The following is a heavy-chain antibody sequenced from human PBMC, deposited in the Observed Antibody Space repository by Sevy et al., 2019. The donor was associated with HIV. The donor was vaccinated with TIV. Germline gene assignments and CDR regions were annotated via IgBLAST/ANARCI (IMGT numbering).Heavy chain of an antibody. CDR2: IKSKGDNYAT. Sequence: GGSLRLSCEASGFSFRDSAVHWVRQPFGKGLEWVGRIKSKGDNYATLYSSSVKGRFSISRDDSSNTAYLQLNSLQTEDTAIYYCRSLDLVVTGATFRGRYQKTIDWWGQGSLVTVSS. V-gene: IGHV3-73*01. D-gene: IGHD2-21*02. CDR3: RSLDLVVTGATFRGRYQKTIDW. CDR1: GFSFRDSA. J-gene: IGHJ4*02.